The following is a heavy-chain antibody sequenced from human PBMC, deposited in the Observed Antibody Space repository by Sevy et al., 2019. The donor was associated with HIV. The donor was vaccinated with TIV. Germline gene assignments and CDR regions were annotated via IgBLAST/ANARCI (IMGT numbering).Heavy chain of an antibody. CDR2: ISVSSSAK. Sequence: GVSLRLSCAASGFDFSDYYMNWIRQTPGKGLEWISYISVSSSAKYYTDSVKGRFAISRDNARNSLYLQMNSLRVEDTAVYFCVGRRYSPAYSWSYHFDYWGQGALVTVSS. CDR3: VGRRYSPAYSWSYHFDY. CDR1: GFDFSDYY. D-gene: IGHD3-16*01. V-gene: IGHV3-11*01. J-gene: IGHJ4*02.